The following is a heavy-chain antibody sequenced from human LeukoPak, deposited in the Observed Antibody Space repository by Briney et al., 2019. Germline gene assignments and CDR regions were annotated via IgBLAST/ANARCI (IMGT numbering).Heavy chain of an antibody. D-gene: IGHD2-2*01. CDR2: INHSGST. CDR1: GGSFSGYY. J-gene: IGHJ3*02. V-gene: IGHV4-34*01. Sequence: PSETLSLTCAVYGGSFSGYYWSWLRQPPGKGLEWIGEINHSGSTNYNPSLKSRVTISVDTSKNQFSLKLSSVTAADTAVYYCARQPHCSSTSCWAFDIWGQGTMVTVSS. CDR3: ARQPHCSSTSCWAFDI.